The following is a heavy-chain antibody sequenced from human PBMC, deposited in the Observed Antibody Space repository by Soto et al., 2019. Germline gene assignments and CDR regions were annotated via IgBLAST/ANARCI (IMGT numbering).Heavy chain of an antibody. J-gene: IGHJ4*02. CDR3: ARDDTNPRGYSYGYQTVGFDY. V-gene: IGHV1-46*01. D-gene: IGHD5-18*01. CDR2: INPSGGST. Sequence: GASVKVSCKASGYTFTSYYMHWVRQAPGQGLEWMGIINPSGGSTSYAQKFQGRVTMTRDTSTSTVYMELSSLRSEDTAVYYCARDDTNPRGYSYGYQTVGFDYWGQGTLVTVS. CDR1: GYTFTSYY.